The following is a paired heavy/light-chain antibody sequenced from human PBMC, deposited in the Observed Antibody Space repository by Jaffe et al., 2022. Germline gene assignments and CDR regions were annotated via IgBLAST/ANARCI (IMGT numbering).Light chain of an antibody. CDR1: QSISSY. CDR3: QQSYSTPLT. V-gene: IGKV1-39*01. CDR2: AAS. Sequence: DIQMTQSPSSLSASVGDRVTITCRASQSISSYLNWYQQKPGKAPKLLIYAASSLQSGVPSRFSGSGSGTDFTLTISSLQPEDFATYYCQQSYSTPLTFGQGTKLEIK. J-gene: IGKJ2*01.
Heavy chain of an antibody. V-gene: IGHV3-21*01. CDR2: ISSSSSYI. CDR3: ARDQANYAEGIRDDYGDNYYYYYMDV. Sequence: EVQLVESGGGLVKPGGSLRLSCAASGFTFSSYSMNWVRQAPGKGLEWVSSISSSSSYIYYADSVKGRFTISRDNAKNSLYLQMNSLRAEDTAVYYCARDQANYAEGIRDDYGDNYYYYYMDVWGKGTTVTVSS. J-gene: IGHJ6*03. D-gene: IGHD4-17*01. CDR1: GFTFSSYS.